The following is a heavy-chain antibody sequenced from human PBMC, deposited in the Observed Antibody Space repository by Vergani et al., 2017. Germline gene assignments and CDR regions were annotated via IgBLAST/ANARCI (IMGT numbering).Heavy chain of an antibody. CDR3: AREGFNDNIRGTYRPPSDYGMGV. D-gene: IGHD2/OR15-2a*01. V-gene: IGHV1-18*01. CDR2: VSPYNGNT. Sequence: QSQLVQSGDEVKKPGASVKVSCKTSGYSFINYGISWVRQAPGQGLEWLGWVSPYNGNTNYGQNIQGRVTMTTDTPTRTAYMQLRSLTFDDTAVYYCAREGFNDNIRGTYRPPSDYGMGVWGGERKVTDAS. CDR1: GYSFINYG. J-gene: IGHJ6*01.